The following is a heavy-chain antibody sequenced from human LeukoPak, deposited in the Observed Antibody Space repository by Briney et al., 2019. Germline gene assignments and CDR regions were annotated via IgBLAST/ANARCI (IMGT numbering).Heavy chain of an antibody. J-gene: IGHJ4*02. CDR3: ARDASAYY. V-gene: IGHV3-7*01. D-gene: IGHD3-3*01. Sequence: GGSLRLSCVAPGLTLSNYWMSWVRQAPGKGLEWVATIKPDGSEKYYVDSVKGRFTISKDNAKRSLYLQMDSLRAEDTAVYYCARDASAYYWGQGTLVTVSS. CDR2: IKPDGSEK. CDR1: GLTLSNYW.